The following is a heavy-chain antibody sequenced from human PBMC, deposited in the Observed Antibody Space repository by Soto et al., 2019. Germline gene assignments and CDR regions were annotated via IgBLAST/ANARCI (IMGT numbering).Heavy chain of an antibody. D-gene: IGHD6-19*01. V-gene: IGHV4-34*01. CDR2: LKHSRST. CDR1: RGSFGGYY. CDR3: AGGGRGWFPNWFDH. Sequence: SETLSLTCAVYRGSFGGYYWSWILQPPGKGMEWFGELKHSRSTHYMPFDTSLVIVSVHTTKNQYSVKQSSVTAGDTVVYYCAGGGRGWFPNWFDHWRQGTLVTVSS. J-gene: IGHJ5*02.